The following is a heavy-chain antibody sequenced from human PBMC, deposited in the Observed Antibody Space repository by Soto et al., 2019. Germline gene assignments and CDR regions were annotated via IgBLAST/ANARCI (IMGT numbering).Heavy chain of an antibody. J-gene: IGHJ4*02. CDR1: GGSFSGYY. CDR3: ARGAFGDYVDPWVSRDFDY. CDR2: INHSGST. D-gene: IGHD4-17*01. V-gene: IGHV4-34*01. Sequence: QVQLQQWGAGLLKPSETLSLTCAVYGGSFSGYYWSWIRQPPGKGLEWIGEINHSGSTNYNPSLKSRVTISVDTSKNQFSLKLSSVTAADTAVYYCARGAFGDYVDPWVSRDFDYWGQGTLVTVSS.